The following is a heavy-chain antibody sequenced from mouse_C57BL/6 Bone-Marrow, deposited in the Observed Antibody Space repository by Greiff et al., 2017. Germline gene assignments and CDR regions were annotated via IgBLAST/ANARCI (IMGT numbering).Heavy chain of an antibody. D-gene: IGHD1-1*01. J-gene: IGHJ4*01. V-gene: IGHV14-1*01. Sequence: VQLQQSGAELVRPGASVKLSCTASGFNIKDYYMHWVKQRPEQGLEWIGRIDPEDGDTEYAPKFKGKATMTADTSSNTAYLQLSSLTSEDTAVYYLTTGEYYGRSRYYDAMDDWGQGTSVTGSS. CDR2: IDPEDGDT. CDR3: TTGEYYGRSRYYDAMDD. CDR1: GFNIKDYY.